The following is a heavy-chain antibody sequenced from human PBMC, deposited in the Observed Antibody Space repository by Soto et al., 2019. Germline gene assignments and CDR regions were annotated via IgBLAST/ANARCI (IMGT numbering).Heavy chain of an antibody. J-gene: IGHJ5*02. CDR3: AKGGSAALIAPSGRDNWFDP. CDR2: ITWNGGTI. D-gene: IGHD6-13*01. Sequence: GGSLRLSCAASGFAFADYAMHWVRQPPGRGLEWVSGITWNGGTIRYVDSVKGRFTISRDNAENSLYPQMNSLRPEDTAVYYCAKGGSAALIAPSGRDNWFDPWGQGTQVTV. V-gene: IGHV3-9*01. CDR1: GFAFADYA.